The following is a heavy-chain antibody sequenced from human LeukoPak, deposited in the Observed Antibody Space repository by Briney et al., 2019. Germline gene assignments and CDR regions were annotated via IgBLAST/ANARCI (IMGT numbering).Heavy chain of an antibody. Sequence: GGSLRLSCAASGFTVSSNYMSWVRQAPGKGLEWVAVIWYDGSNKYYADSVKGRFTISRDNSKNTLYLQMNSLRAEDTAVYYCARDPTPVYNWNPGVVYGMDVWGQGTTVTVSS. V-gene: IGHV3-33*08. CDR1: GFTVSSNY. CDR3: ARDPTPVYNWNPGVVYGMDV. D-gene: IGHD1-20*01. J-gene: IGHJ6*02. CDR2: IWYDGSNK.